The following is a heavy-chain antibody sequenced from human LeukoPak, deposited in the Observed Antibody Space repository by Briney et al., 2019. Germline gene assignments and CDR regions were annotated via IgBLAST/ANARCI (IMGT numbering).Heavy chain of an antibody. CDR2: ISSSGSST. CDR1: GFTFSSYA. D-gene: IGHD6-19*01. CDR3: VGEMDSGWYPY. Sequence: QPGGSLRLSCAASGFTFSSYAMSWVRRAPGKGLQWLAYISSSGSSTYYADSVQGRFTISRDNAKNSLYLHMNSLRVDDTAVYYCVGEMDSGWYPYWGPGTLVTVSS. V-gene: IGHV3-48*03. J-gene: IGHJ4*02.